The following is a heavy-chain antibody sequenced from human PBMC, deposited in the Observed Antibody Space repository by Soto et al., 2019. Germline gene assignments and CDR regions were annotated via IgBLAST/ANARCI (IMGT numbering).Heavy chain of an antibody. D-gene: IGHD4-17*01. CDR1: GFTFTNYA. CDR2: ISGSGGYT. J-gene: IGHJ4*02. Sequence: GGSLRLSCAASGFTFTNYAMNWVRQAPGKGLEWVSTISGSGGYTYSADSVKGRFTISRDTSKNTLYLQMNSLRAEDTAVYYCAKASRMTTVSNCFDYWGQGTLVTVSS. CDR3: AKASRMTTVSNCFDY. V-gene: IGHV3-23*01.